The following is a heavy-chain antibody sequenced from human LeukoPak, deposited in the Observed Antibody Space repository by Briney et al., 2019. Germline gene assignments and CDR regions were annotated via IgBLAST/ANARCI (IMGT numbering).Heavy chain of an antibody. D-gene: IGHD3-9*01. CDR1: GGSISGYS. Sequence: SETLSLTCTVSGGSISGYSWSWIRQPPGKGLEWIGYIYYSGSTNYNPSLKSRVTISVDTSKNQFSLKLSSVTAADTAVYYCARLFGDDILTGYYDYWGQGTLVTVSS. CDR2: IYYSGST. CDR3: ARLFGDDILTGYYDY. V-gene: IGHV4-59*01. J-gene: IGHJ4*02.